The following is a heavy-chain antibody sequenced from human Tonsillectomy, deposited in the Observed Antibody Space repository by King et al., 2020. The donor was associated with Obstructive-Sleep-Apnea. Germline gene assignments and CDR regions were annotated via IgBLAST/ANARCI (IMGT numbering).Heavy chain of an antibody. D-gene: IGHD5-12*01. CDR2: VHYSAGT. CDR3: VGGRLVAREGAWFDP. V-gene: IGHV4-39*07. Sequence: QLQESGPGLVRPSESLSLTCTVSGGPVTTSGYFWGWIRQPPGKGLEWIGSVHYSAGTYSYPSLRCRLTISMDTSRNQCSLELNSMSAADTAVYYCVGGRLVAREGAWFDPWGQGILVTVSS. CDR1: GGPVTTSGYF. J-gene: IGHJ5*02.